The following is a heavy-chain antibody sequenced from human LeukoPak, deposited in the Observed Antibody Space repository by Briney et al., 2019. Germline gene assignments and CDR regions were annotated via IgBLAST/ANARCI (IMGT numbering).Heavy chain of an antibody. CDR1: GFTFCGDD. Sequence: ASVKVSCKASGFTFCGDDISWVRQATGQGPEWMGWMNPNSGNTGYAQELQGRVTMTRDTSRITAYMELTSLTSEDTAVYYRARGGAERRGAFDIWGQGTMVTVSA. D-gene: IGHD1-26*01. CDR3: ARGGAERRGAFDI. V-gene: IGHV1-8*01. J-gene: IGHJ3*02. CDR2: MNPNSGNT.